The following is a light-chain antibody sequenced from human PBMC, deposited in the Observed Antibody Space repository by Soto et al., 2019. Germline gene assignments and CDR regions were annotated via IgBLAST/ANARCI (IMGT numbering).Light chain of an antibody. CDR3: QNYHLALGT. V-gene: IGKV1-27*01. J-gene: IGKJ5*01. Sequence: DIQMTQSPSSLSASVGDTVTITCRASQDIINHLAWYQQRPGKVHNPLIYGASTLHSGVPSRFRGSGSGTHFTLTISSLQPEDVATYYCQNYHLALGTFGQGTRLEIK. CDR2: GAS. CDR1: QDIINH.